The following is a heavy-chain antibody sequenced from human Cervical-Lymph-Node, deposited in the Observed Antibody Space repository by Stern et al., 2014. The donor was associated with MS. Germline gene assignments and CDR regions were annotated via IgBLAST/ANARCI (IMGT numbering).Heavy chain of an antibody. Sequence: QVQLQESGPGLVKPSQTLSLTCTESTGSISSGGYFWSWIRQHPGKGLEWIGYIYYSGTTYYTPSLRSRVTMSLDMSKNQFSLKLTSVTAADTAVYYCAMSMVGLNAPHYWGPGTLVTVSS. J-gene: IGHJ4*02. CDR2: IYYSGTT. CDR3: AMSMVGLNAPHY. CDR1: TGSISSGGYF. D-gene: IGHD1-26*01. V-gene: IGHV4-31*03.